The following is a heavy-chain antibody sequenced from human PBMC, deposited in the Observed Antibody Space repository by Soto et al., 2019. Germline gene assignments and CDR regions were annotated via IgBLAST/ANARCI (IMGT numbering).Heavy chain of an antibody. CDR1: GFTFSSYA. CDR2: ISASGGST. J-gene: IGHJ5*02. Sequence: GGSLRLSCAASGFTFSSYAMGWVRQAPGKGLEWVSAISASGGSTFYTNSVKGRFTISRDNSKNTLYLQMNSLRAEDTAVYYCAKDLKYCSTTTCYAEGLLTRGNNWFDPWGQGTLVTVSS. V-gene: IGHV3-23*01. D-gene: IGHD2-2*01. CDR3: AKDLKYCSTTTCYAEGLLTRGNNWFDP.